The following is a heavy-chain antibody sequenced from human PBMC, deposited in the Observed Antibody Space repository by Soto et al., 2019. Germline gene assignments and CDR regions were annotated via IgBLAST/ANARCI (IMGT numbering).Heavy chain of an antibody. CDR3: AGDPYYYASYF. CDR2: ISGSGTTT. V-gene: IGHV3-11*01. Sequence: PGGSLRLSCAASGFRFSDHYMTWIRQGPGKGLEWVSKISGSGTTTYYADSVKGRFTVSRDNAKNSLYLQMNSLRAEDTAVYYCAGDPYYYASYFWGQGTLVTVS. CDR1: GFRFSDHY. J-gene: IGHJ4*02. D-gene: IGHD3-10*01.